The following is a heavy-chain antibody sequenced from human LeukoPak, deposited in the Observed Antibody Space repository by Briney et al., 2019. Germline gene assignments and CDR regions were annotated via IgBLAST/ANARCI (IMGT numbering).Heavy chain of an antibody. Sequence: GGSLRLSCAASGFTFSSYSMNWVRQAPGKGLEWVSSISSSSSYIYYADSVKGRFTISRDNAKNSLYLQTNSLRAEDTAVYYCARGVAVAGNDAFDIWGQGTMVTVSS. CDR3: ARGVAVAGNDAFDI. CDR1: GFTFSSYS. J-gene: IGHJ3*02. CDR2: ISSSSSYI. V-gene: IGHV3-21*01. D-gene: IGHD6-19*01.